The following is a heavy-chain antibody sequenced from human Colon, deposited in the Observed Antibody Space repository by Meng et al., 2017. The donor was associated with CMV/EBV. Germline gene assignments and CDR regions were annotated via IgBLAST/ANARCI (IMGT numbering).Heavy chain of an antibody. D-gene: IGHD6-13*01. J-gene: IGHJ4*02. V-gene: IGHV3-30*02. Sequence: GGSLRLSCAASGFSFSDYAFHWVRQAPSKALEWVAFIRTDGGEKYYADSVKGRFTISRDDSNSTLYLQMNSLRVEDTAVYHCAKPIAASLWGQGTLVTVSS. CDR3: AKPIAASL. CDR2: IRTDGGEK. CDR1: GFSFSDYA.